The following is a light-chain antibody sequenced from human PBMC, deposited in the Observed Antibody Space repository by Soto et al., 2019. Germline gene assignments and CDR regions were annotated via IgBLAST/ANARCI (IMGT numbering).Light chain of an antibody. CDR2: GAS. J-gene: IGKJ1*01. Sequence: TPAPCSLSSPVCDPVTIPCGASQSIGSWLAWYQQKPGKAPRVLIYGASSLESGVPSRFSGSGSGTEFTLTINSLQPDDFATYYCQQYSGFLWPFGQGTKVDI. CDR3: QQYSGFLWP. CDR1: QSIGSW. V-gene: IGKV1-5*03.